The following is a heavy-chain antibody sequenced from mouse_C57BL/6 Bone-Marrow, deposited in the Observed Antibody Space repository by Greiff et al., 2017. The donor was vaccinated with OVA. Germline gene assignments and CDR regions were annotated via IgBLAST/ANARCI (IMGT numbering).Heavy chain of an antibody. CDR2: ISDGGSYT. Sequence: EVKLMESGGGLVKPGGSLKLSCAASGFTFSSYAMSWVRQTPEKRLEWVATISDGGSYTYYPDNVKGRFTISRDNAKNNLYLQMSHLKSEDTAMYYCARQPLDYWGQGTTLTVSS. CDR1: GFTFSSYA. J-gene: IGHJ2*01. CDR3: ARQPLDY. V-gene: IGHV5-4*03.